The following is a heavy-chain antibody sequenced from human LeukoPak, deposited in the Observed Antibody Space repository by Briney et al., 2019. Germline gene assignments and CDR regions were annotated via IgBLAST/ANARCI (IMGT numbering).Heavy chain of an antibody. CDR3: ARDARTNTAMVFNWFDP. V-gene: IGHV3-33*01. CDR1: AFSFGSYG. CDR2: IWYDGSNK. Sequence: GGSLRLSCGAAAFSFGSYGRYYCSQAPGTGLEWVAVIWYDGSNKYYADSVKGRFTISRDNSKNTRYLQMNSLRAEDTAVYYCARDARTNTAMVFNWFDPWGQGTLVTVSS. D-gene: IGHD5-18*01. J-gene: IGHJ5*02.